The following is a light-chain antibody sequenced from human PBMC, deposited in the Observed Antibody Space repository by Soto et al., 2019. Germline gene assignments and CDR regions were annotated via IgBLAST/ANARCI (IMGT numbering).Light chain of an antibody. V-gene: IGKV3-20*01. J-gene: IGKJ4*01. CDR1: QSVSSSY. CDR3: QQLSRYPLT. Sequence: EIVLTQSPGTLSLSPGERATLSCRASQSVSSSYLAWYQQKPGQAPRLLIYGASSRATGIPDRFSGSGSGTDFTLTISRLEPEDFAVYYCQQLSRYPLTFGGGTKVDIK. CDR2: GAS.